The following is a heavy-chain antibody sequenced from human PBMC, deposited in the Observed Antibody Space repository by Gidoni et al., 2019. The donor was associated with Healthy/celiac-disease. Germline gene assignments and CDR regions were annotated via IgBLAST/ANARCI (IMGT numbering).Heavy chain of an antibody. CDR2: INPNSGGT. CDR3: ARDGEDNWNYGRYYYYDMDV. Sequence: VQLVQSGAEVKKPGASVKVSCKASGYTFTGYYLHRVRQAPGQGLEWMGWINPNSGGTNYAQKVQGRVTMTRDTSISTAYMELSRLRSDDTAVYYCARDGEDNWNYGRYYYYDMDVWGKGTTVTVSS. CDR1: GYTFTGYY. D-gene: IGHD1-7*01. V-gene: IGHV1-2*02. J-gene: IGHJ6*04.